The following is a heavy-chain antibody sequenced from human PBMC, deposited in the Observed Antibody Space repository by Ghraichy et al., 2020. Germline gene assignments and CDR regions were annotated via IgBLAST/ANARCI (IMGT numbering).Heavy chain of an antibody. CDR1: GYSMSSGYY. V-gene: IGHV4-38-2*02. J-gene: IGHJ4*02. D-gene: IGHD5-24*01. CDR3: AALDTRQFLLSHFDL. CDR2: IFHSGST. Sequence: SETLSLTCTVSGYSMSSGYYWGWIRQSPGKGLEWIAIIFHSGSTYSNPSLESRVTISIDTSNNQVSLRLSSVTAADTAVYYCAALDTRQFLLSHFDLWGQGILVTVSS.